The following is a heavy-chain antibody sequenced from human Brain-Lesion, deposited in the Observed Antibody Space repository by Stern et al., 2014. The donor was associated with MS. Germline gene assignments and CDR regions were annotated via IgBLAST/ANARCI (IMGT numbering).Heavy chain of an antibody. CDR1: GGSISSGGYY. Sequence: VHLVDSGPGLVKPSQTLSLSCTVSGGSISSGGYYWSWIRQPAGKGLEWIGRIFNSGSTSYNPSLKSRVTISIETSKNPLSLRLNSMTAADTAVYYCARGRVVPGFQYYATDVWGQGTTVIVSS. V-gene: IGHV4-61*02. CDR3: ARGRVVPGFQYYATDV. CDR2: IFNSGST. D-gene: IGHD2-2*01. J-gene: IGHJ6*02.